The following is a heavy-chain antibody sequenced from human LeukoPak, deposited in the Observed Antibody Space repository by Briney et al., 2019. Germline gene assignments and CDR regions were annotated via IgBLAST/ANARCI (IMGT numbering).Heavy chain of an antibody. Sequence: GGSLRLSCAASGFTVSSNYMSWVRQTPGKGLEWVSIIYYDGSTYYADSVKGRFTISKDNAKNTVYLQMNSLRAEDTAVYYCVSFYETYWGRGTLVTVSS. J-gene: IGHJ4*02. CDR3: VSFYETY. D-gene: IGHD2/OR15-2a*01. CDR1: GFTVSSNY. CDR2: IYYDGST. V-gene: IGHV3-53*03.